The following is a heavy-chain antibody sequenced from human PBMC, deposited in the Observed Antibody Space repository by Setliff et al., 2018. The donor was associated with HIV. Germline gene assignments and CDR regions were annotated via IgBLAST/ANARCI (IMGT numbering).Heavy chain of an antibody. CDR3: AKDFARYSSYYHGMDV. J-gene: IGHJ6*02. CDR2: IWYDGSNE. D-gene: IGHD5-18*01. CDR1: GFTFSSYG. V-gene: IGHV3-33*06. Sequence: GGSLRLSCAGSGFTFSSYGMNWVRQAPGEGLEWVALIWYDGSNEYYADSVKGRFTISRDNSKNILYLQMNSLRAEDTAVYYCAKDFARYSSYYHGMDVWGQGTTVTV.